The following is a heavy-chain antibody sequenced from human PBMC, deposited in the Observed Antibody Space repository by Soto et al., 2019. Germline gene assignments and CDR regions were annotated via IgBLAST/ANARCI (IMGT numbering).Heavy chain of an antibody. CDR2: ISGSGGST. CDR3: AKDPSDYGDYGYFDY. Sequence: GGSLRLSCAASGFTFSSYAMSWVRQAPGKGLEWVSAISGSGGSTYYADSVKGRFTISRDNSKNTLYLQMNSLRAEDTAVYYCAKDPSDYGDYGYFDYWGQGTLVTVSS. J-gene: IGHJ4*02. V-gene: IGHV3-23*01. CDR1: GFTFSSYA. D-gene: IGHD4-17*01.